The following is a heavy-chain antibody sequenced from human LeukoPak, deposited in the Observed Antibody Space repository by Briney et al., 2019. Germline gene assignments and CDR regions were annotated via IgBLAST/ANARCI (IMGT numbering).Heavy chain of an antibody. Sequence: GGSLRLSCAASGFTFDDYAMHWVRQAPGKGLEWVSGISWNSGSIGYADSVKGRFTISRDNAKNSLYLQMNSLRAEDTALYYCAKAIFPRSGSYQPRFDYWGQGTLVTVSS. CDR2: ISWNSGSI. CDR3: AKAIFPRSGSYQPRFDY. V-gene: IGHV3-9*01. CDR1: GFTFDDYA. D-gene: IGHD1-26*01. J-gene: IGHJ4*02.